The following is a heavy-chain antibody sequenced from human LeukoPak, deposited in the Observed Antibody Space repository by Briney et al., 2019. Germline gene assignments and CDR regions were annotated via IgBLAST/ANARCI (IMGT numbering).Heavy chain of an antibody. V-gene: IGHV4-59*01. CDR1: GGSISNYN. J-gene: IGHJ4*02. D-gene: IGHD1-7*01. Sequence: SETLSLTCTVSGGSISNYNWNWIRQPPGKGLEWIGYIYYSGSTNYNPSLKSRVTISVDTSKNQFSLKLSSVTAADTAVYYCAREVNYGIIDYWGQGTLVTVSS. CDR3: AREVNYGIIDY. CDR2: IYYSGST.